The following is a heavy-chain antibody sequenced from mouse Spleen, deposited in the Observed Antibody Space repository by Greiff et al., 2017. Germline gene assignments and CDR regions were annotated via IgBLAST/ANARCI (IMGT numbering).Heavy chain of an antibody. CDR1: GYTFTSYW. J-gene: IGHJ2*01. CDR3: ARSGYYSFDY. V-gene: IGHV1-64*01. CDR2: IHPNSGST. D-gene: IGHD2-3*01. Sequence: QVQLKQPGAELVKPGASVKLSCKASGYTFTSYWMHWVKQRPGQGLEWIGMIHPNSGSTNYNEKFKSKATLTVDKSSSTAYMQLSSLTSEDSAVYYCARSGYYSFDYWGQGTTLTVSS.